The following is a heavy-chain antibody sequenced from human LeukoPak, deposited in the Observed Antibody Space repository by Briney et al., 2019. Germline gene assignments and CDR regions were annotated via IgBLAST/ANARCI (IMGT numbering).Heavy chain of an antibody. CDR3: AKDGPLRLGWFDL. D-gene: IGHD3-16*01. V-gene: IGHV3-23*01. CDR1: GFTFSSYA. Sequence: GGSLRLSCAASGFTFSSYAMSWVRQAPGKGREWVSAISGSGGSTYYADSVKGRFTISRDNSKNTLYLQINSLRAEDTAVYYCAKDGPLRLGWFDLWGQGTLVTVSS. CDR2: ISGSGGST. J-gene: IGHJ5*02.